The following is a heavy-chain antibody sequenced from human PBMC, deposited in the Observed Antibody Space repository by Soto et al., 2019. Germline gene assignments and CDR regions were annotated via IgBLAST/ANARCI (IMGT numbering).Heavy chain of an antibody. CDR3: ARAYSSGWYRDAFDI. Sequence: QVQLVQSGAEVKKPGSSVKVSCTASGGTFSSYTISWVRQAPGQGLEWMGRIIPILGIANYAQKFQGRVTITADKSTSTAYMELSSLRSEDTAVYYCARAYSSGWYRDAFDIWGQGTMVTVSS. CDR2: IIPILGIA. CDR1: GGTFSSYT. V-gene: IGHV1-69*02. D-gene: IGHD6-19*01. J-gene: IGHJ3*02.